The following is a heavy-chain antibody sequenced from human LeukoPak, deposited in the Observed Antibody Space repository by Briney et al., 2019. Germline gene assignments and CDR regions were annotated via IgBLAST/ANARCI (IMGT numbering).Heavy chain of an antibody. CDR1: GGTFSSYA. D-gene: IGHD6-19*01. CDR3: ARGPPAIAVAGRGY. CDR2: IIPILGIA. V-gene: IGHV1-69*04. Sequence: ASVKVSCKASGGTFSSYAISWVRQAPGQGLEWMGRIIPILGIANYAQKFQGRVTITADKSTSTAYMELSSLRSEDTAVYYCARGPPAIAVAGRGYWGQGTLVTVSS. J-gene: IGHJ4*02.